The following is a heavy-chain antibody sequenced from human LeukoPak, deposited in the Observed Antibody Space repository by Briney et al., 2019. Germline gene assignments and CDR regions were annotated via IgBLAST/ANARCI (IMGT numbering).Heavy chain of an antibody. CDR3: ARTPYYYGSGSYYYGMDV. CDR2: FDPEDGET. CDR1: GYTLTELS. V-gene: IGHV1-24*01. D-gene: IGHD3-10*01. Sequence: ASVKVSCKVSGYTLTELSMHWVRQAPGKGLEWMGGFDPEDGETIYAQKFQGRVTMTRNTSISTAYMELSSLRPEDTAVYYRARTPYYYGSGSYYYGMDVWGQGTTVTVSS. J-gene: IGHJ6*02.